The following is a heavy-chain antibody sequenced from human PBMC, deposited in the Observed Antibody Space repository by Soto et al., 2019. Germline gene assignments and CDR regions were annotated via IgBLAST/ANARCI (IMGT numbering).Heavy chain of an antibody. CDR1: GASVTSSTYY. D-gene: IGHD4-17*01. J-gene: IGHJ6*02. V-gene: IGHV4-39*01. CDR3: ANDYGDYKSYYGMDV. CDR2: IYYSGST. Sequence: QLQLQESGPGLVKPSETLSLTCTVSGASVTSSTYYWGWIRQPPGKGLEWIGSIYYSGSTYYNPSLRSRVTISVDTSKNQVFLKLTSVTAADTAVYYCANDYGDYKSYYGMDVWGQGTTVTVSS.